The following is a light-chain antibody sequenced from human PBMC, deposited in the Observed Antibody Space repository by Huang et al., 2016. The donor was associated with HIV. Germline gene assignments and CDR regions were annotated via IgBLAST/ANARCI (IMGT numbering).Light chain of an antibody. Sequence: IQLTQSPSSLSASVGDTVTITCRASQGTGHYLAWYQPKPGKAPNLLIYGASTLQSGVPSRFSGSGSGTDCTLAISSLQPEDSATYYCQQVNTYPLTFGGGTKVVIK. V-gene: IGKV1-9*01. CDR2: GAS. J-gene: IGKJ4*01. CDR3: QQVNTYPLT. CDR1: QGTGHY.